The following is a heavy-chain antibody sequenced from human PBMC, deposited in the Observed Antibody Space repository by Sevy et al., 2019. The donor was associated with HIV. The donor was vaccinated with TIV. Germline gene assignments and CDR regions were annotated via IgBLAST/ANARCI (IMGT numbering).Heavy chain of an antibody. V-gene: IGHV4-61*02. D-gene: IGHD3-10*01. J-gene: IGHJ3*02. Sequence: SETLSLTCTVSGGSISSGSYYWSWIRQPAGKGLEWIGRIYTSGSTNYNPSLKSRVTISVDTSKNQFSLKLSSVTAADTAVYYCARERVRYPTYYYGSGSYYQGGLPAFDIWGQGTMVTVSS. CDR2: IYTSGST. CDR1: GGSISSGSYY. CDR3: ARERVRYPTYYYGSGSYYQGGLPAFDI.